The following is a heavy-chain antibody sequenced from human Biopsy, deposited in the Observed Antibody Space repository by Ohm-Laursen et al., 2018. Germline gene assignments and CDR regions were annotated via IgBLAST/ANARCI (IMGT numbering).Heavy chain of an antibody. Sequence: SLRLSCSASGFTFSASAVYWVRQASGKGLEWVGRIRSKAKSYATAYAASVTGRFTITRDNSKYMTYLQMNSPKTEATAVYYCTLEGAGFDNWGQGTLVTVSS. V-gene: IGHV3-73*01. CDR2: IRSKAKSYAT. CDR1: GFTFSASA. J-gene: IGHJ4*02. CDR3: TLEGAGFDN. D-gene: IGHD3-10*01.